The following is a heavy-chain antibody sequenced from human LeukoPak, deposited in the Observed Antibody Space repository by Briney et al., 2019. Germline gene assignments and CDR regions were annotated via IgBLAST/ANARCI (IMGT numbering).Heavy chain of an antibody. CDR1: GFTFSDYY. D-gene: IGHD4-11*01. V-gene: IGHV3-11*01. J-gene: IGHJ4*02. Sequence: GGSLRLSCAASGFTFSDYYMSWICQAPGKGLEWLSYISSSGTTIYYTDSVKGRFAISRDNAKNSLYLQMNSLRAEDTAVYYCARGIRQYAKSYFDYWGQGTLVTVSS. CDR2: ISSSGTTI. CDR3: ARGIRQYAKSYFDY.